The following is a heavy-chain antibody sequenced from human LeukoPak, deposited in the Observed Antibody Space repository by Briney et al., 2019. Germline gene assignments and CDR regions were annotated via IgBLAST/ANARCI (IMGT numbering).Heavy chain of an antibody. Sequence: HLGGSLRLSCTASGFTFGDYAMSWFRQAPGKGLEWVGFIRSKAYGGTTEYAASVKGRFTISRDDSKSIAYLQMNSLKTEDTAVYYCTSLGYCTGGSCKNYFDYWGQGTLVTVSS. CDR1: GFTFGDYA. V-gene: IGHV3-49*03. J-gene: IGHJ4*02. D-gene: IGHD2-15*01. CDR2: IRSKAYGGTT. CDR3: TSLGYCTGGSCKNYFDY.